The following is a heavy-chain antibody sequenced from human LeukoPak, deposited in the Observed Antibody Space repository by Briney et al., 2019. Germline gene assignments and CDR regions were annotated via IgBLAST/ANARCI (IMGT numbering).Heavy chain of an antibody. J-gene: IGHJ4*02. CDR3: AKTLERRGCLDY. CDR2: VSGSDDRK. CDR1: GFSFKNFA. V-gene: IGHV3-23*01. Sequence: GGSLRLSCSVTGFSFKNFAMHWVRQAPGKGLEWVSTVSGSDDRKYYADSVKGRSTISRDNSKYTLYLRLTSLRAEDTAVYYCAKTLERRGCLDYWGQGTLVTVSS. D-gene: IGHD1-1*01.